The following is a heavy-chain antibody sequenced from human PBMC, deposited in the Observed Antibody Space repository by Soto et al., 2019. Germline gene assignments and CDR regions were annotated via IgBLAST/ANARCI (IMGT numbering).Heavy chain of an antibody. D-gene: IGHD6-19*01. J-gene: IGHJ5*02. CDR2: ISYDGSNK. V-gene: IGHV3-30-3*01. CDR1: GFTFSSYA. CDR3: ARDSGSGRSYHNWFDP. Sequence: QVQLVESGGGVVQPGRSLRLSCAASGFTFSSYAMHWVRQAPGKGLERVAVISYDGSNKYYADSVKGRFTISRDNSKNTLYLQMNSLRAEDTAVYYCARDSGSGRSYHNWFDPWGQGTLVTVSS.